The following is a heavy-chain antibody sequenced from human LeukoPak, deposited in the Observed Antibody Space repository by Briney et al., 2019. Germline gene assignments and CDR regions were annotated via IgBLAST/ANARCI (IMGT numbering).Heavy chain of an antibody. J-gene: IGHJ3*02. CDR2: IYPGDSDT. D-gene: IGHD3-10*01. Sequence: GESLKISCKGSGYSFTSYWIGWVRQMPGKGLEWMGIIYPGDSDTRYSPSFQGQVTISADKSISTAYLQWSSLKASDTAMYYCARRRYGSGRYYDAFDIWGQGTMVTVSS. CDR1: GYSFTSYW. CDR3: ARRRYGSGRYYDAFDI. V-gene: IGHV5-51*01.